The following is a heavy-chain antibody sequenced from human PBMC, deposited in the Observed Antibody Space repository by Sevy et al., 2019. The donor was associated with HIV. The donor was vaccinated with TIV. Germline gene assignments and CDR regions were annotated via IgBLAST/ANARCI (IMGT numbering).Heavy chain of an antibody. V-gene: IGHV3-23*01. Sequence: GGSLRLSCAASGFTFSSYAMSWVRQAPGKGLEWVSAISGSGGSTYYADSVKGRFTISRDNSKNTLYLQMNSLRAEDTAVYYCAKAILYSSSWYYFDYWGQGTLVPSPQ. J-gene: IGHJ4*02. D-gene: IGHD6-13*01. CDR3: AKAILYSSSWYYFDY. CDR2: ISGSGGST. CDR1: GFTFSSYA.